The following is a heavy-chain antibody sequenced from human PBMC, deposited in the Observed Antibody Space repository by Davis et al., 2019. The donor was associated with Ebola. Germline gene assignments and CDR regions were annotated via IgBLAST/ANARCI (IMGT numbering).Heavy chain of an antibody. J-gene: IGHJ5*02. V-gene: IGHV1-69*10. Sequence: SVKVSCKASGGTFSSYAISWVRQAPGQGLEWMGGIIPILGIANYAQKFQGRVTITADKSTSTAYMELSSLRSEDTAVYYCARYSSSWYSRHGNWFDPWGQGTLVTVSS. CDR2: IIPILGIA. D-gene: IGHD6-13*01. CDR1: GGTFSSYA. CDR3: ARYSSSWYSRHGNWFDP.